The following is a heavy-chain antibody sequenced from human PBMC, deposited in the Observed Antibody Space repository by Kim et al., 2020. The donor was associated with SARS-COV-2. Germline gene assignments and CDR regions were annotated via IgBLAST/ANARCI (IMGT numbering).Heavy chain of an antibody. CDR3: ARGSRYCSSTSCYNGGYYFDY. CDR1: GGSFSGYY. V-gene: IGHV4-34*01. CDR2: INHSGST. D-gene: IGHD2-2*02. J-gene: IGHJ4*02. Sequence: SETLSLTCAVYGGSFSGYYWSWIRQPPGKGLEWIGEINHSGSTNYNPSLKSRVTISVDTSKNQFSLKLSSVTAADTAVYYCARGSRYCSSTSCYNGGYYFDYWGQGTLVTVSS.